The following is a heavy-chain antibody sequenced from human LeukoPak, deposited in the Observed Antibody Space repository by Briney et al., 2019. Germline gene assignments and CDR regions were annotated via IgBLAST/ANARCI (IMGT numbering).Heavy chain of an antibody. CDR3: ARVCRDGYNGYYYYYYYMDV. D-gene: IGHD5-24*01. Sequence: GGSLRLSCAASGFTFSSYSMNWVRQAPGKGLEWVSSISSSSSYIYYADSVKGRFTISRDNAKNSLYLQMNSLRAEDTAVYYCARVCRDGYNGYYYYYYYMDVWAKGTTVTVSS. CDR1: GFTFSSYS. CDR2: ISSSSSYI. J-gene: IGHJ6*03. V-gene: IGHV3-21*01.